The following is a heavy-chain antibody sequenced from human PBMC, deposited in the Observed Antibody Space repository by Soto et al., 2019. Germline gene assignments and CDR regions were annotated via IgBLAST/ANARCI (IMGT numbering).Heavy chain of an antibody. CDR1: GYTFTSYG. CDR3: ARDVIVLKWAYYGMDV. V-gene: IGHV1-18*04. Sequence: ASVKVSCKASGYTFTSYGISWVRQAPGQGLEWMGWINTNKGKTDYAQKLQGRVTMTIDTSTSTAYMELRSLRSDDTAVYYCARDVIVLKWAYYGMDVWGQGTTV. D-gene: IGHD3-16*02. CDR2: INTNKGKT. J-gene: IGHJ6*02.